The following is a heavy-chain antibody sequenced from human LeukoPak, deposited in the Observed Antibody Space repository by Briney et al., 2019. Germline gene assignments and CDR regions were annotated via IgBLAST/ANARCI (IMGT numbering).Heavy chain of an antibody. CDR3: ARSLDF. J-gene: IGHJ4*02. CDR2: IKQDGSEK. CDR1: GFTLSNYW. Sequence: VGSLRLSCEVSGFTLSNYWMDWVRQAPGKGLEWVANIKQDGSEKYCVDSVKGRFTISRDNAKNSVYLQMNSLRVEDTAVYYCARSLDFWGQGTLVTVSS. V-gene: IGHV3-7*01.